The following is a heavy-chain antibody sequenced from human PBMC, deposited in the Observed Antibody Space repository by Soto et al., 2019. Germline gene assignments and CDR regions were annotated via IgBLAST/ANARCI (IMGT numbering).Heavy chain of an antibody. CDR2: IYWNDDK. J-gene: IGHJ4*02. V-gene: IGHV2-5*01. CDR1: GFSLTTSGVG. D-gene: IGHD6-19*01. Sequence: QITLKESGPTLVKPTQTLTLTCTFSGFSLTTSGVGVGWIRQPPGKALEWLALIYWNDDKRYSPSLKSRLTITKDTSKNQVVLTMTNMDPVDTATYYRAHRLRWLANFDYWGQGTLVTVSS. CDR3: AHRLRWLANFDY.